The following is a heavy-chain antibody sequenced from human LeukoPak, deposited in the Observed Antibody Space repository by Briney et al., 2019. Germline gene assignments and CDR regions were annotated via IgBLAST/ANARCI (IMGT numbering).Heavy chain of an antibody. CDR1: GFTFSSYG. CDR2: MSYDGSNK. J-gene: IGHJ4*02. Sequence: PGRSLRLSCAASGFTFSSYGMHWVRQAPGKGLEWVAVMSYDGSNKYYADSVKGRFTISRDNSKNTLYLQMNSLRAEDTAVYYCAKNSGAAAWVDYWGQGTLVTVSS. CDR3: AKNSGAAAWVDY. D-gene: IGHD6-13*01. V-gene: IGHV3-30*18.